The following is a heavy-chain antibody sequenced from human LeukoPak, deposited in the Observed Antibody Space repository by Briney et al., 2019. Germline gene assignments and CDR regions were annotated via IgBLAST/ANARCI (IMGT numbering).Heavy chain of an antibody. CDR1: GFTFSSYW. D-gene: IGHD3-3*01. Sequence: PGGSLRLSCAASGFTFSSYWMSWVRQAPGKGLEWVANIKHDGSEKYYVDSVKGRFTISRDNAKNSLYLQMNSLRAEDTAVYYCARDSPHDITRFDYWGQGTLVTVSS. J-gene: IGHJ4*02. V-gene: IGHV3-7*01. CDR3: ARDSPHDITRFDY. CDR2: IKHDGSEK.